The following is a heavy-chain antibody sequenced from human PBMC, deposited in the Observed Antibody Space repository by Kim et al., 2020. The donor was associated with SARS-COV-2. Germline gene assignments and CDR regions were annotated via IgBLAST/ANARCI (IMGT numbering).Heavy chain of an antibody. Sequence: KTQYSQKFQGRGNITRDTSANTAYMELRRLTTTDTAIYYCARDMDPTVYDYWGQGTLVTVSS. J-gene: IGHJ4*02. D-gene: IGHD4-4*01. V-gene: IGHV1-3*01. CDR3: ARDMDPTVYDY. CDR2: KT.